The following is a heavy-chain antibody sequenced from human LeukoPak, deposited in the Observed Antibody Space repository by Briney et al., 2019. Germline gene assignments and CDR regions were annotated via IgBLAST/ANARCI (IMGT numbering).Heavy chain of an antibody. Sequence: PGGSLRLSCAASGFTVSSNYMSWVRQAPGKGLEWVSVIYSGGSTYYADSVKGRFTISRDNAKNSLYLQMNSLRAEDTAVYYCAREGYYYGSGSYYRCWGQGTLVTVSS. J-gene: IGHJ4*02. CDR2: IYSGGST. V-gene: IGHV3-66*01. CDR1: GFTVSSNY. CDR3: AREGYYYGSGSYYRC. D-gene: IGHD3-10*01.